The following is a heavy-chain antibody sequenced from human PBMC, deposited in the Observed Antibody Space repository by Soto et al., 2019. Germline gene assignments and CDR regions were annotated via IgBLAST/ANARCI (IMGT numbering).Heavy chain of an antibody. CDR3: AKPRLVAGLIKYVDFAS. CDR1: GFTFSSYA. V-gene: IGHV3-23*01. D-gene: IGHD6-19*01. Sequence: VQLFESGGGLVQPGGSLRLACEVSGFTFSSYAMSWVRQSPGKGQEWVAVISGTGVSSQYADSVKGRFTISRDNSKNTLTLQMNSLRAEDTAVYYCAKPRLVAGLIKYVDFASWGQGTLVTVSS. CDR2: ISGTGVSS. J-gene: IGHJ4*02.